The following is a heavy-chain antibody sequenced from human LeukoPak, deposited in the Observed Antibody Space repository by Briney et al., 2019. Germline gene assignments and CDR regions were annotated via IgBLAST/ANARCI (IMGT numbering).Heavy chain of an antibody. V-gene: IGHV3-23*01. CDR2: ISSSGSNT. CDR3: PKGGQYSSGPLDY. J-gene: IGHJ4*02. D-gene: IGHD6-25*01. CDR1: GFTFSSYA. Sequence: GGSLRLSCAASGFTFSSYAMSWVRQVPGKGLEWVSAISSSGSNTYYADSVKGRFTISRDNSKNTLYLQMNSLRAEDTAVYYCPKGGQYSSGPLDYWGQGTLVTVSS.